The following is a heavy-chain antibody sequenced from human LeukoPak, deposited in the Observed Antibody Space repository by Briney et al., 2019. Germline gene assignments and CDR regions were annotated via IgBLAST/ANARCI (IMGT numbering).Heavy chain of an antibody. J-gene: IGHJ4*02. CDR3: ARRQQLVLVCGDY. D-gene: IGHD6-13*01. CDR2: IWYDGSNK. V-gene: IGHV3-33*01. Sequence: GRSLRLSCAASGFTFSSPGMHWVRQAPGKGLEWVAVIWYDGSNKYYADSVKGRFTISRDNSKNTLYLQMNSLRAEDTAVYYCARRQQLVLVCGDYWGQGTLVTVSS. CDR1: GFTFSSPG.